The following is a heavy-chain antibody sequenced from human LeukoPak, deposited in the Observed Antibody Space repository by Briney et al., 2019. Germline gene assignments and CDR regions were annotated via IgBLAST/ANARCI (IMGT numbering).Heavy chain of an antibody. D-gene: IGHD3-10*01. CDR2: IYSTGST. CDR3: ASAGTYYYGSGSYYNENAFDI. CDR1: GDSISSFY. V-gene: IGHV4-4*07. J-gene: IGHJ3*02. Sequence: SETLSLTCTVSGDSISSFYWSWIRQAAGKGLEWIGRIYSTGSTYYNPSLKSRVTISVDTSKNQFSLKLSSVTAADTAVYYCASAGTYYYGSGSYYNENAFDIWGQGTMVTVSS.